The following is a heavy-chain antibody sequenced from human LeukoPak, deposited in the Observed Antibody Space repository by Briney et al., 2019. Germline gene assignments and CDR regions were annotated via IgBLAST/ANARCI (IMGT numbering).Heavy chain of an antibody. D-gene: IGHD6-13*01. J-gene: IGHJ4*02. CDR2: ISGSGGST. V-gene: IGHV3-23*01. CDR1: GFMFSSNW. CDR3: AKDGYSSSWYYFDH. Sequence: GGSLRLSCAASGFMFSSNWMSWVRLAPGKGLEWVPAISGSGGSTYYADSVKGRFTISRDNSKNTLYLQMNSLRAEDTAVYYCAKDGYSSSWYYFDHWGQGTLVTVSS.